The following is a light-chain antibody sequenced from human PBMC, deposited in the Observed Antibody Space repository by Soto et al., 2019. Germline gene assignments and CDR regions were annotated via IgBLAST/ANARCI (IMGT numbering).Light chain of an antibody. CDR3: QQFNSYPLT. CDR2: AAS. V-gene: IGKV1-8*01. J-gene: IGKJ4*01. Sequence: AIRITQSPSSLSASTGDRVTITCRASQGISSYVAWYQQKPGKAPKLLIYAASTLQSGVSSRFSGSGSGTVFTLTISSLQPEDFATYYCQQFNSYPLTFGGGTKVDIK. CDR1: QGISSY.